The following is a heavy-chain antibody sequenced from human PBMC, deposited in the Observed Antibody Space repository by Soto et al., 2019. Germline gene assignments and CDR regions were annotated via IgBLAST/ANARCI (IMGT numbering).Heavy chain of an antibody. Sequence: PSETLSLTCTVSGGSISSYYWSWIRQPPGKGLEWIGYIYYSESTNYNPSLKSRVTISIDTSKNQFSLKLSSVTAADTAVYYCARAYSSSTLYGMDVWGQGTTVTVSS. D-gene: IGHD6-6*01. CDR2: IYYSEST. CDR3: ARAYSSSTLYGMDV. V-gene: IGHV4-59*01. J-gene: IGHJ6*02. CDR1: GGSISSYY.